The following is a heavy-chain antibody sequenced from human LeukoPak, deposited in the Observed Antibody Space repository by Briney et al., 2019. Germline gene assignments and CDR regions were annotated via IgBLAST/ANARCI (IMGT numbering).Heavy chain of an antibody. J-gene: IGHJ4*02. Sequence: PGGPLRLSCAASGFTFSSYSMNWVRQAPGKGLEWVSSISSSSSYIYYADSVKGRFTISRDNAKNSLYLQMNSLRAEDTAVYYCARDQHTSYYDYVWGSYRSNAVDYWGQGTLVTVSS. CDR1: GFTFSSYS. CDR3: ARDQHTSYYDYVWGSYRSNAVDY. V-gene: IGHV3-21*01. CDR2: ISSSSSYI. D-gene: IGHD3-16*02.